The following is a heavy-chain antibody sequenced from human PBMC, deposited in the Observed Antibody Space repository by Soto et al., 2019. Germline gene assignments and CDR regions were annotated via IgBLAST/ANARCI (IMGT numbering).Heavy chain of an antibody. CDR3: PTDPLSGGYCGSSTNCSGY. Sequence: EVQLVESGGGLVKPGGSLRLSCAASGFSFTNAWMNWVRQAPGKGLEWVGRIKSKTDGGTTDYAAHVRGTFTLSRDDSRNTVYLQLKSLKTRVIAVYYCPTDPLSGGYCGSSTNCSGYWGQGTIVTLAS. CDR2: IKSKTDGGTT. J-gene: IGHJ4*02. V-gene: IGHV3-15*07. D-gene: IGHD2-2*01. CDR1: GFSFTNAW.